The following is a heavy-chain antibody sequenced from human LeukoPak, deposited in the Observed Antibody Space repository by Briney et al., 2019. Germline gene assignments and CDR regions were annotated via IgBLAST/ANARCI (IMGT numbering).Heavy chain of an antibody. Sequence: GESLKISCKGSGYSFTSYWIGWVRRMPGKGLEWMGIIYPGDSDTRYSPSFQGQVTISADKSISTAYLQWSSLKASDTAMYYCATPPQDYDSSGYSSPSYFDYWGQGTLVTVSS. J-gene: IGHJ4*02. V-gene: IGHV5-51*01. CDR3: ATPPQDYDSSGYSSPSYFDY. D-gene: IGHD3-22*01. CDR1: GYSFTSYW. CDR2: IYPGDSDT.